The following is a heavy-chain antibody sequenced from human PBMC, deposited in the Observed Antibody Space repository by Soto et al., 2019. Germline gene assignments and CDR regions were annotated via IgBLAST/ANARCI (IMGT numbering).Heavy chain of an antibody. Sequence: GGSLRLSCAASGFTFSSYGMHWVRQAPGKGLEWVAVISYDGSNKYYADSVKGRFTISRDNSKNTLYLQMNSLRAEDTAVYYCASGEPENAFDIWGQGTMVTVSS. CDR1: GFTFSSYG. D-gene: IGHD3-10*01. CDR3: ASGEPENAFDI. V-gene: IGHV3-30*03. J-gene: IGHJ3*02. CDR2: ISYDGSNK.